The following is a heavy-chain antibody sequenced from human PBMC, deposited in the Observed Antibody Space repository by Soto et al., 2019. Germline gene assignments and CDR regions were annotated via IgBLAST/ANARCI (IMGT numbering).Heavy chain of an antibody. J-gene: IGHJ4*02. CDR3: ASLGYYDFWGPSD. CDR1: GFTFSSYW. Sequence: PGGSLRLSCAASGFTFSSYWMSWVRQAPGKGLEWVANIKQDGSEKYYVDSVKGRFTISRDNAKNSLYLQMNSLRAEDTAVYYCASLGYYDFWGPSDWGQGTLVTVSS. D-gene: IGHD3-3*01. CDR2: IKQDGSEK. V-gene: IGHV3-7*01.